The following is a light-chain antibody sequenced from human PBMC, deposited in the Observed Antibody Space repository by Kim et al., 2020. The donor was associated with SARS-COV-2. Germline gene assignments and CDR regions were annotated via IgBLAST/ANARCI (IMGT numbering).Light chain of an antibody. V-gene: IGLV3-1*01. J-gene: IGLJ2*01. CDR3: QAWDSSTAV. CDR2: QDS. CDR1: KLGAKY. Sequence: VSPGPTARIPCSGYKLGAKYAFWYQQQPGQSPVLVIYQDSKRPSGIPERFSGSNSGNTATLTISGTQAMDEADYYCQAWDSSTAVFGGGTQLTVL.